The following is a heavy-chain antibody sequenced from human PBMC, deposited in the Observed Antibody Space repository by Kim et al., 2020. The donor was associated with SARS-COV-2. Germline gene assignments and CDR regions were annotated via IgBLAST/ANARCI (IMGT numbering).Heavy chain of an antibody. CDR1: GFIFSNYA. J-gene: IGHJ4*02. CDR3: AKRGRGVAGSDFDY. D-gene: IGHD6-19*01. CDR2: IYGDGTT. Sequence: GGSLRLSCATSGFIFSNYAIHWVRQVPGKGLEWVSVIYGDGTTFYADSVSGRFTISRDYSKNTVFLQMDSLRADDTAVYYCAKRGRGVAGSDFDYWGQGTPVTVSS. V-gene: IGHV3-23*03.